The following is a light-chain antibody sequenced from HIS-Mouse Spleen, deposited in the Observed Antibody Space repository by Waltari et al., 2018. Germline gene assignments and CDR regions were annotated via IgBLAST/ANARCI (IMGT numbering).Light chain of an antibody. CDR3: QQYNNWPPWT. V-gene: IGKV3-15*01. CDR2: GAS. J-gene: IGKJ1*01. Sequence: EIVMTQSPATLSVSPGERATLSCRASQSVSSNFAWYQQKPGQPPRLLIYGASTRATGIPARFSGSGSGTEFTLTISSMQSEDFAVYYCQQYNNWPPWTFDQGTKVEIK. CDR1: QSVSSN.